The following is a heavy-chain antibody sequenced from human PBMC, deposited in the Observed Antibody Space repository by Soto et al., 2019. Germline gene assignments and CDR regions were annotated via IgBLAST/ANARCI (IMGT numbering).Heavy chain of an antibody. V-gene: IGHV1-3*01. CDR2: IAAGNGNT. D-gene: IGHD2-15*01. Sequence: ASVKVSCKASGYRIADYTIHWVRQVPGHGLEWMGWIAAGNGNTRFSQKFQGRLTITWDTPANIAYMELSSLRSEDTSLYYCARDFGGPSSPFDYWGQGTLVTVS. CDR1: GYRIADYT. J-gene: IGHJ4*02. CDR3: ARDFGGPSSPFDY.